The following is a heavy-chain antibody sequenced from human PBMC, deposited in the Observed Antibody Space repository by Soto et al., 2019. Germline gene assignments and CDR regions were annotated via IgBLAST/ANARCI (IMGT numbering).Heavy chain of an antibody. D-gene: IGHD2-15*01. CDR2: IWYDGSNK. Sequence: QVQLVESGGGVVQPGRSLRLSCAASGFTFSSYGIHWVRQASGKGLEWVAVIWYDGSNKYYADSVKGRFTISRDNSKNTLYLQMNSLRAEDTAVYYCARDFCSGGSCYFCDYWGQGTLVTVSS. CDR1: GFTFSSYG. V-gene: IGHV3-33*01. CDR3: ARDFCSGGSCYFCDY. J-gene: IGHJ4*02.